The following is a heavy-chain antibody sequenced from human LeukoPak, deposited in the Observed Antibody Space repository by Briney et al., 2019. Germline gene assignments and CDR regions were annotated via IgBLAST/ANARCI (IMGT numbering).Heavy chain of an antibody. V-gene: IGHV5-51*01. D-gene: IGHD1-26*01. Sequence: GESLKISCKGSGYSFTSYWIGWVRQMPGKGLEWMGIIYPGDSDTRYSPSFQGQVTISADKSISIAYLQWSSLKASDTAMYYCARSPYSGSYYYYYGMDVWGQGTTVTVSS. CDR3: ARSPYSGSYYYYYGMDV. CDR2: IYPGDSDT. J-gene: IGHJ6*02. CDR1: GYSFTSYW.